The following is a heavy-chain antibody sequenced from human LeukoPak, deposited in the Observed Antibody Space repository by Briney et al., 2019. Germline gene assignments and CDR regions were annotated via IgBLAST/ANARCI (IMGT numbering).Heavy chain of an antibody. Sequence: SETLSLTCTVSGGSISSYYWSWIRQPAGKGLEWIGRIYTSGSTNYNPSLKSRVTMSVDTSKNQFSLKLSSMTAADTAVYYCARALPGYSYGSYYFDYWGQGTLVTVSS. CDR2: IYTSGST. D-gene: IGHD5-18*01. V-gene: IGHV4-4*07. CDR1: GGSISSYY. J-gene: IGHJ4*02. CDR3: ARALPGYSYGSYYFDY.